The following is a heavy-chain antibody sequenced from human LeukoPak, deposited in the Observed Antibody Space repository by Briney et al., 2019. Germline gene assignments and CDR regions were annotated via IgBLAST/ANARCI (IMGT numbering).Heavy chain of an antibody. J-gene: IGHJ4*02. CDR1: SGSISGYW. D-gene: IGHD5-24*01. Sequence: PSETLSLTCTVSSGSISGYWWSWIRQPGGTGLEYLGRVHPTGNINYNPSLRGRATMSVDRSKNQFSLKLSSVTAADTAVYYCARDRPGIMATANWGFLDYWGQGTLVTVSS. CDR3: ARDRPGIMATANWGFLDY. V-gene: IGHV4-4*07. CDR2: VHPTGNI.